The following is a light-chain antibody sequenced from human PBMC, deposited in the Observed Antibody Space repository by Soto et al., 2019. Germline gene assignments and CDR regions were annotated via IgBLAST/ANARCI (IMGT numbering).Light chain of an antibody. CDR1: QGIRND. J-gene: IGKJ4*01. CDR2: AAS. V-gene: IGKV1-6*01. CDR3: QQANSCPLT. Sequence: AIQMTQSPSSLSASLRDRVTITCLASQGIRNDLGWYQQKPGKAPNRLIYAASSLQTGVPSRFSGSGSGTDFTLTIISLQPEDFAIDYCQQANSCPLTFGGGTKVDIK.